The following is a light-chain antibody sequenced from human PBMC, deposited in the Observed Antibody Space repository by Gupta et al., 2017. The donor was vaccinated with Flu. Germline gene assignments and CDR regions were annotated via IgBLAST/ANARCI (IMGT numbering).Light chain of an antibody. J-gene: IGKJ4*01. CDR3: QQYDSLPLA. V-gene: IGKV1-33*01. CDR1: QDINNY. CDR2: GAS. Sequence: PSSLSASVGDRVTITCQASQDINNYLNWYQHKPGKAPELLIYGASYLETGVPSRFSGSGSGADFTFTISSLQPEDIATYYCQQYDSLPLAFGGGTRVEIK.